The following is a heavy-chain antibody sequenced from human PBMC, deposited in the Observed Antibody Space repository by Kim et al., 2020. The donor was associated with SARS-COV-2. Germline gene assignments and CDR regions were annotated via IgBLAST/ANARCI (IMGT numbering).Heavy chain of an antibody. D-gene: IGHD1-20*01. Sequence: NYSPSFQGHVTISADKSISTAYLQWSSLKASDTAMYYCARQPRYNWNLDYWGQGTLVTVSS. V-gene: IGHV5-10-1*01. J-gene: IGHJ4*02. CDR3: ARQPRYNWNLDY.